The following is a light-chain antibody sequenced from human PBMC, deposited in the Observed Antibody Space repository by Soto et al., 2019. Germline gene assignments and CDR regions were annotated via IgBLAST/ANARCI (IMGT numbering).Light chain of an antibody. J-gene: IGKJ1*01. CDR3: QQYNGYFRT. V-gene: IGKV1-5*03. Sequence: DIQLTQSPSTLAASVGDRVTITCRASQNMVYWLAWYQQKPGKAPKLLIYKAFSLGSGVPSRFSGSGSGTEFTLTISSLQPDDFATYYCQQYNGYFRTFGQGTKVEIK. CDR2: KAF. CDR1: QNMVYW.